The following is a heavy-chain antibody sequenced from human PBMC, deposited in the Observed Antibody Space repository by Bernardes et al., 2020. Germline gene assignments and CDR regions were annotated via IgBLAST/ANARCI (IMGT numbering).Heavy chain of an antibody. J-gene: IGHJ6*03. CDR2: IYPGDSDT. V-gene: IGHV5-51*01. CDR1: GYSFSSYW. Sequence: GDSLKISCKGSGYSFSSYWIGWVRQMPGKGLECMGIIYPGDSDTRYSPSFQGQVTISADKSISTAYLQWSSLKASDTAMYYCARQAIAAAGIQYYYYMDIWGKGTTVTVSS. D-gene: IGHD6-13*01. CDR3: ARQAIAAAGIQYYYYMDI.